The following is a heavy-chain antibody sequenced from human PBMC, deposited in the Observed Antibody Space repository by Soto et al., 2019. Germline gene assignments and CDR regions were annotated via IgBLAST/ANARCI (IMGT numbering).Heavy chain of an antibody. D-gene: IGHD3-3*01. V-gene: IGHV1-18*01. J-gene: IGHJ4*02. CDR3: ARFIPWYYDFWSGYYTHTDY. Sequence: EASVKVSCKASGYTFTSYGISWVRQAPGQGLEWMGWISAYNGNTNYAQKLQGRVTMTTDTSTSTAYMELRSLRSDDTAVYYCARFIPWYYDFWSGYYTHTDYWGQGTLVTVSS. CDR1: GYTFTSYG. CDR2: ISAYNGNT.